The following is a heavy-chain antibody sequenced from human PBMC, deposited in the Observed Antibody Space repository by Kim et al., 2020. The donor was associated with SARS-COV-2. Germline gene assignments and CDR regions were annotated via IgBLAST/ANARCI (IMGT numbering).Heavy chain of an antibody. Sequence: SQTLSLTCAISGDSVSSNSAAWNWIRQSPSRGLEWLGRTYYRSKWYNDYAVSVKSRITINPDTSKNQFSLQLNSVTPEDTAVYYCARDKISDIVVVPAAMHYCYYGMDVWGQGTTVTVSS. D-gene: IGHD2-2*01. CDR3: ARDKISDIVVVPAAMHYCYYGMDV. V-gene: IGHV6-1*01. CDR2: TYYRSKWYN. J-gene: IGHJ6*02. CDR1: GDSVSSNSAA.